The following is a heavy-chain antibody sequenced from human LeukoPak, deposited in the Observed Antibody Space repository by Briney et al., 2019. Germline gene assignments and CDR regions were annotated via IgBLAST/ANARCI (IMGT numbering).Heavy chain of an antibody. D-gene: IGHD6-13*01. CDR3: ARDPQQLSRDYYYGMDV. CDR2: INTNTGNP. CDR1: GYTFTSYA. Sequence: ASVKVPCKASGYTFTSYAMNWVRQAPGQGLEWMGWINTNTGNPTYAQGFTGRFVFSLDTSVSTAYLQISSLKAEDTAVYYCARDPQQLSRDYYYGMDVWGQGTTVTVSS. V-gene: IGHV7-4-1*02. J-gene: IGHJ6*02.